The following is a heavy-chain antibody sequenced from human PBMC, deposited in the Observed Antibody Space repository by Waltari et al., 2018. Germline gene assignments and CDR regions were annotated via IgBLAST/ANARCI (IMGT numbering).Heavy chain of an antibody. Sequence: EVQLVESGGGLVQPGGSLRLSCAASGFTVSSNYMSWVRQAPGKGVELVSVMYNGGSTHYEDAVKGRFTISRDNAKNTLYLQMNSLRAEDTAVYYCARVPAYSNTWYFDSWGQGTLVTVSS. V-gene: IGHV3-66*01. J-gene: IGHJ4*02. CDR2: MYNGGST. CDR1: GFTVSSNY. CDR3: ARVPAYSNTWYFDS. D-gene: IGHD6-13*01.